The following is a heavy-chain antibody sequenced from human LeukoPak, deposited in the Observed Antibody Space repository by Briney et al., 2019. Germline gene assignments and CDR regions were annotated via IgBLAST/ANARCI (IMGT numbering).Heavy chain of an antibody. V-gene: IGHV3-23*01. CDR3: AKDARRSSGWWFFDH. CDR2: ISGSGESI. D-gene: IGHD6-19*01. Sequence: GGSLRLSCSASGFTFSSYVLSWVRQAPGKGLEWVSAISGSGESIYYADSVKGRFTISRDNSKNTLYLQMNSLRAEDTAVYYCAKDARRSSGWWFFDHWGQGTLVTVSS. J-gene: IGHJ4*02. CDR1: GFTFSSYV.